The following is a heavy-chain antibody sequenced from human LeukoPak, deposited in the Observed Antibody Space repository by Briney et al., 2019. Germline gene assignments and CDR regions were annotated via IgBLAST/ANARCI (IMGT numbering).Heavy chain of an antibody. CDR3: ARDGPAPDSDY. D-gene: IGHD1-14*01. CDR1: GGSFSGYY. J-gene: IGHJ4*02. CDR2: INHSGST. V-gene: IGHV4-34*01. Sequence: PSETLSLTCAVYGGSFSGYYWSWIRQPPGKGLEWIGEINHSGSTNYNPSLKSRVTISVDTSKNQFSLKLSSVTAADTAVYYCARDGPAPDSDYRGQGTLVTVSS.